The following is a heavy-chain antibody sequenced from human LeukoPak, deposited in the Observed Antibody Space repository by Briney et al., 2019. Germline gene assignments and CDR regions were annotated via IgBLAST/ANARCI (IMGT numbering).Heavy chain of an antibody. Sequence: SVKVSCKASGGTFSSYAISLVRQAPGQGLEWMGRIIPIFGTANYAQKFQGRVTITTDESTSTAYMELSSLRSEDTVGYYCARDHLPLAYYDRLDAFDIWCQGTIVTVSS. V-gene: IGHV1-69*05. CDR1: GGTFSSYA. D-gene: IGHD3-22*01. CDR2: IIPIFGTA. J-gene: IGHJ3*02. CDR3: ARDHLPLAYYDRLDAFDI.